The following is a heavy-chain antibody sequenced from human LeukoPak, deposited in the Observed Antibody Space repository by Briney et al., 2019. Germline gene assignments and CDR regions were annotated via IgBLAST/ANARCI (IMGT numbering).Heavy chain of an antibody. J-gene: IGHJ6*03. D-gene: IGHD6-13*01. Sequence: PSETLSLTCTVSAYSISSGYYWGWIRQPPGKGLEWIGSIYQSGRTYYNPSLKRRVTIPVDTSKNQFSLKLNPVTAADTAAYFCARVYSNYYMDVWGKGTTVTVSS. CDR2: IYQSGRT. V-gene: IGHV4-38-2*02. CDR3: ARVYSNYYMDV. CDR1: AYSISSGYY.